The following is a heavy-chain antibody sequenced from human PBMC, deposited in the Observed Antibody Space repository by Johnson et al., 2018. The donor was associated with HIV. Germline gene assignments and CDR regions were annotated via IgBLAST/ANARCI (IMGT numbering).Heavy chain of an antibody. CDR1: GFSFDAYG. CDR3: VKEDSSGYYYGMGAFDF. V-gene: IGHV3-9*01. D-gene: IGHD3-22*01. J-gene: IGHJ3*01. Sequence: VQLVESGGGLVQHGRSLRLSCAASGFSFDAYGMHWVRQPPGKGLEWVAGISFHSGTIGYADSVKGRFTISRDNAKNSLYLQLNSLRPEDTALYYCVKEDSSGYYYGMGAFDFWGQGTMVTVSS. CDR2: ISFHSGTI.